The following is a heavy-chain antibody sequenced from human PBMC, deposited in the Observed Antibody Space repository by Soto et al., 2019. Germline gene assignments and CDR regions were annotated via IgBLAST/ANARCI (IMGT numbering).Heavy chain of an antibody. CDR2: ISAYNGNT. CDR3: ARDLLEWELLPPFDY. Sequence: QVQLVQSGAEVKKPGASVKVSCKASGYTFTSYGISWVRQAPGQGLEWMGWISAYNGNTNYAQKLQGRVTMTKDTYTSTAYMELRSLRSDDTAVYYCARDLLEWELLPPFDYWGQGTLVTVSS. J-gene: IGHJ4*02. CDR1: GYTFTSYG. V-gene: IGHV1-18*04. D-gene: IGHD1-26*01.